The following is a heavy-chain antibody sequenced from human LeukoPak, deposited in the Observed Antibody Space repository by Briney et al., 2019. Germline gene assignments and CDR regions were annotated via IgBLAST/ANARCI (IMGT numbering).Heavy chain of an antibody. J-gene: IGHJ3*02. V-gene: IGHV3-73*01. CDR3: TSTVAQGTGAFDI. CDR1: GFTFSCSA. Sequence: PGGSLRLSCAASGFTFSCSAMHWVRQASGKGLEWVGRIRSKANSYATAYAAWVKGRFTISRDDLKNTAYLQMNSLKTEDTAVYYCTSTVAQGTGAFDIWGQGTMVTVSA. CDR2: IRSKANSYAT. D-gene: IGHD4-23*01.